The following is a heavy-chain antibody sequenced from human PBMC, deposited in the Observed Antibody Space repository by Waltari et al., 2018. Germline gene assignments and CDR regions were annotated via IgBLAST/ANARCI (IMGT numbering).Heavy chain of an antibody. J-gene: IGHJ4*02. Sequence: QVQLVESGGGVVQPGRSLRLSCAASGFTFSDYGLPRGRQAPGKGLEWVALIWHDGRKDFYADSVKGRFTISRDNSRNTMYMQMNSLRAEDTAVYYCTRDVSSIYFDYWGQGTLVTVSS. CDR2: IWHDGRKD. CDR1: GFTFSDYG. D-gene: IGHD6-19*01. CDR3: TRDVSSIYFDY. V-gene: IGHV3-33*01.